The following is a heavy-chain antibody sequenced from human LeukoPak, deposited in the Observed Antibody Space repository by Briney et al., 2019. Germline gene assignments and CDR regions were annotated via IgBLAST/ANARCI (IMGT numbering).Heavy chain of an antibody. J-gene: IGHJ6*03. CDR1: GGSISSYY. CDR2: IYTSGST. CDR3: ARSTISPSNYYYYYMDV. Sequence: SETLSLTCTVSGGSISSYYWSWIRQPAGKGLEWIGRIYTSGSTKYNPSLKSRVTMSVDTSKNQFSLKLSSVTAADTAVYYCARSTISPSNYYYYYMDVWGKGTTVTVSS. V-gene: IGHV4-4*07. D-gene: IGHD3-3*01.